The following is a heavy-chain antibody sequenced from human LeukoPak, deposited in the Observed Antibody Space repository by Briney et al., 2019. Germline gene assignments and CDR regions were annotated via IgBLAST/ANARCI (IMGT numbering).Heavy chain of an antibody. CDR2: INPDTGGT. V-gene: IGHV1-2*02. Sequence: ASVKVSCKASGYSFNGYYLHWLRQAPGQAFEWMGWINPDTGGTNYVHKFQGRVTMTRDTSISAAYMELSSLRSGDTAIYYCARGPRYLSGRYAESFSIDYWGQGTLVTVSS. D-gene: IGHD6-19*01. J-gene: IGHJ4*02. CDR1: GYSFNGYY. CDR3: ARGPRYLSGRYAESFSIDY.